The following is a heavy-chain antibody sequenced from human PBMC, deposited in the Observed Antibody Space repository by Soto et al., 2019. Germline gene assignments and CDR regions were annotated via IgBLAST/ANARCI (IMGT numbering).Heavy chain of an antibody. V-gene: IGHV4-39*01. Sequence: SETLSLTCAVYGGSFSGYYWGWIRQPPGKGLEWIGSIYYTGNTYYNPSLKSRVTISVDTSKNQFSLKLDSVTAADTAVYFCERHSIWLLLSDYWGQGSLVT. CDR2: IYYTGNT. J-gene: IGHJ4*02. CDR3: ERHSIWLLLSDY. D-gene: IGHD3-22*01. CDR1: GGSFSGYY.